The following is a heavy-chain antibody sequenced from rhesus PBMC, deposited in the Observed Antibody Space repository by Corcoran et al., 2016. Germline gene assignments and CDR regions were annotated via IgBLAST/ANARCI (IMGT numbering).Heavy chain of an antibody. Sequence: QVQLQESGPGLVKPSETLSLTCAVSGYSISSGYGWGWIRQPPGKGLEWIGQIYGGSGSTYYNPSLKFRVTVSKDTSKNQFSLKLSSVTAADTAVYYCARDRDTALDYWGQGVLVTVSS. V-gene: IGHV4-127*01. CDR1: GYSISSGYG. J-gene: IGHJ4*01. D-gene: IGHD5-12*01. CDR3: ARDRDTALDY. CDR2: IYGGSGST.